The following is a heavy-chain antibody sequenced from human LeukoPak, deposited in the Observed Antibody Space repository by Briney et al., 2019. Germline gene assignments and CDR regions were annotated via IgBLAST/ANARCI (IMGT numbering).Heavy chain of an antibody. Sequence: GGSLRLSCAASGFTFSTYAVHWVRQAPGKGLEWVAVISYDGSKRYYADSVKGRFTISRDNSKNAFLQMNSLRAEDTAVYYCAGDYDTSGSYFDFFDYWGQGTLVTVSS. CDR3: AGDYDTSGSYFDFFDY. V-gene: IGHV3-30-3*01. CDR1: GFTFSTYA. D-gene: IGHD3-22*01. CDR2: ISYDGSKR. J-gene: IGHJ4*02.